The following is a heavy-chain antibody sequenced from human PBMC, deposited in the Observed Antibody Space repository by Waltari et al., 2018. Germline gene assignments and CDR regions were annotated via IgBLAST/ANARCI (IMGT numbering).Heavy chain of an antibody. CDR1: GFTFSSYA. V-gene: IGHV3-30-3*01. Sequence: QVQLVESGGGVVQPGRSLRLSCAASGFTFSSYAMHWVPQAPGKGLEWVAVISYDGSNKYYADSVKGRFTISRDNSKNTLYLQMNSLRAEDTAVYYCARDRSWELGENAFDIWGQGTMVTVSS. J-gene: IGHJ3*02. D-gene: IGHD1-26*01. CDR3: ARDRSWELGENAFDI. CDR2: ISYDGSNK.